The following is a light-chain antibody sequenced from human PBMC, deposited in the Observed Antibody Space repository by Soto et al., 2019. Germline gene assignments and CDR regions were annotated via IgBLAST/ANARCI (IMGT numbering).Light chain of an antibody. Sequence: QSVLTQPASVSGSPGQSITISCTGTSSDVGGYNYVSWFQQHPGKAPKLMIYDVNNRPSGVSNRFSGSKSGNTASLTISGLQAEDEADYYCGSYTSSSTLAFGGGTKLTVL. CDR2: DVN. V-gene: IGLV2-14*01. CDR3: GSYTSSSTLA. CDR1: SSDVGGYNY. J-gene: IGLJ2*01.